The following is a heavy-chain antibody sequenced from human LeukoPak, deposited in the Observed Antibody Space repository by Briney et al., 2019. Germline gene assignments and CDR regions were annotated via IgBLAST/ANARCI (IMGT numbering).Heavy chain of an antibody. CDR1: GFTFDEYA. V-gene: IGHV3-9*01. D-gene: IGHD3/OR15-3a*01. J-gene: IGHJ4*02. CDR2: ISWNSGLI. CDR3: AKVGIFGLVTYYFDY. Sequence: GGSLRLSCAVSGFTFDEYAMHWVRQAPGKGLEWVSGISWNSGLIDYADSVKGRFTISRDNAKNSLYLQMNSLKAEDTALYYCAKVGIFGLVTYYFDYWGQGTLVTVSS.